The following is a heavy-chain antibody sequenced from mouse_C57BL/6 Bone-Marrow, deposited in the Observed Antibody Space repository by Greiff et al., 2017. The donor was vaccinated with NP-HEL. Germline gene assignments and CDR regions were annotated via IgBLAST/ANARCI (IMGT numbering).Heavy chain of an antibody. CDR3: ARLYYFDY. CDR1: GYTFTSYW. V-gene: IGHV1-50*01. Sequence: QQSCKASGYTFTSYWMQWVKQRPGQGLEWIGEIDPSDSYTNYNQKFKGKATLTVDTSSSTAYMQLSSLTSEDSAVYYCARLYYFDYWGQGTTLTVSS. J-gene: IGHJ2*01. CDR2: IDPSDSYT.